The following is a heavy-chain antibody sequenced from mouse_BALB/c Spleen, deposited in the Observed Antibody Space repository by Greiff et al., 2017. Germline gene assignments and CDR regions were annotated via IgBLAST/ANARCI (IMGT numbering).Heavy chain of an antibody. J-gene: IGHJ3*01. CDR2: ISYSGST. V-gene: IGHV3-2*02. CDR3: AATMSNWDELFAY. D-gene: IGHD4-1*01. Sequence: EVQLKESGPGLVKPSQSLSLTCTVTGYSITSDYAWNWIRQFPGNKLEWMGYISYSGSTSYNPSLKSRISITRDTSKNQFFLQLNSVTTEDTATYYCAATMSNWDELFAYWGQGTLVTVSA. CDR1: GYSITSDYA.